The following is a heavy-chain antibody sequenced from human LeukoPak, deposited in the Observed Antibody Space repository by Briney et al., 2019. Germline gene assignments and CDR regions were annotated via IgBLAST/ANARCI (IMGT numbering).Heavy chain of an antibody. D-gene: IGHD6-19*01. CDR2: ISGSGGST. J-gene: IGHJ4*02. Sequence: GGSLRLSCAASGLTFSSYAMSWVRQAPGKGLEWVSAISGSGGSTYYADSVKGRFTISRDNSKNTLYLQMNSLRAEDTAVYYCVKDREQWLEPYYFDYWGQGALVTVSS. CDR3: VKDREQWLEPYYFDY. CDR1: GLTFSSYA. V-gene: IGHV3-23*01.